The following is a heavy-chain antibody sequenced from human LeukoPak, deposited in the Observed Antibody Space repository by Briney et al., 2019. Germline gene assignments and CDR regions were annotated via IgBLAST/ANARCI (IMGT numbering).Heavy chain of an antibody. Sequence: PVKVSCKASGGTFSSYTISWVRQAPGQGLEWMGRIIPILGIANYAQKFQGRVTITADKSTSTAYMELSSLRSEDTAVYYCARESSSLHYFDYWGQGTLVTVSS. D-gene: IGHD6-13*01. V-gene: IGHV1-69*04. J-gene: IGHJ4*02. CDR2: IIPILGIA. CDR3: ARESSSLHYFDY. CDR1: GGTFSSYT.